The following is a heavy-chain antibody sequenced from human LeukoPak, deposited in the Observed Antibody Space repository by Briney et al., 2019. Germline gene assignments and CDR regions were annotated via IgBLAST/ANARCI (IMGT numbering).Heavy chain of an antibody. CDR2: ISGSGGTT. D-gene: IGHD3-22*01. CDR1: GFTFSSYA. J-gene: IGHJ4*02. CDR3: ARDRGRGYDSSGYYWRYYFDY. Sequence: PGGTLRLSCAASGFTFSSYAMSWVRQAPGKGLEWVSAISGSGGTTYYADSVKGRFTISRDNSKSTLYVQKNSLRAEDTAVYYCARDRGRGYDSSGYYWRYYFDYWGQGTLVTVSS. V-gene: IGHV3-23*01.